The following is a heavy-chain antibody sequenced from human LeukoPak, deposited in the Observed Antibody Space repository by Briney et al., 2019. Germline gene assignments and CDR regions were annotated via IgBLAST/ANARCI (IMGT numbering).Heavy chain of an antibody. V-gene: IGHV1-2*02. Sequence: ASVKVSCKASGYTFTGYYMHWVRQAPGQGLEWMGWINPNSGGTNYAQKLQGRVTMTTDTSTSTAYMELRSLRSDDTAVYYCARGGRNPRHPLEDHDAFDIWGQGTMVTVSS. CDR2: INPNSGGT. CDR1: GYTFTGYY. CDR3: ARGGRNPRHPLEDHDAFDI. D-gene: IGHD1-26*01. J-gene: IGHJ3*02.